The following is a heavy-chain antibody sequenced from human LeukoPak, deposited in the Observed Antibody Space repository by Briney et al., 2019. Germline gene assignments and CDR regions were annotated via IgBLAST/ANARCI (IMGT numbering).Heavy chain of an antibody. Sequence: SETLSLTCTVSGGSISSYYWSWIRQPPGKGLEWIGYIYYSGSTNYNPSLKSRVTISVDTSKNQFSLKLSSVTAADTAVYYCARHGHGYIIGEYFQHWGQGTLVTVSS. J-gene: IGHJ1*01. CDR1: GGSISSYY. V-gene: IGHV4-59*08. D-gene: IGHD5-24*01. CDR3: ARHGHGYIIGEYFQH. CDR2: IYYSGST.